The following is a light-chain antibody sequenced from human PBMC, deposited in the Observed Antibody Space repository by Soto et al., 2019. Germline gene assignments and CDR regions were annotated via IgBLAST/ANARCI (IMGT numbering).Light chain of an antibody. Sequence: QSALTQPASVSGSPGQSITIFCTGTSSDVGAYNSVSWYQQYPGKAPKLMIYDVSNRPSGVSDRFSGSKSGNTASLTISGLQAEDEADYYCSSYGSTLFVFGTGTKVTVL. J-gene: IGLJ1*01. CDR1: SSDVGAYNS. CDR3: SSYGSTLFV. CDR2: DVS. V-gene: IGLV2-14*01.